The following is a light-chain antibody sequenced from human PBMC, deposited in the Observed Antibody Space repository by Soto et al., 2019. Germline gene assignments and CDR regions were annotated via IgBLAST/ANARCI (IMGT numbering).Light chain of an antibody. J-gene: IGKJ4*01. CDR1: QSISSY. Sequence: DIQMTQSPSSPSASVGDRVTITCRASQSISSYLNWYQQKPGKAPKLLIYAASSLQSGVPSRFSGSGSGTEFTLTISSLQPEDFATYYCQQYDSYPLTFGGGTKVDIK. V-gene: IGKV1-39*01. CDR2: AAS. CDR3: QQYDSYPLT.